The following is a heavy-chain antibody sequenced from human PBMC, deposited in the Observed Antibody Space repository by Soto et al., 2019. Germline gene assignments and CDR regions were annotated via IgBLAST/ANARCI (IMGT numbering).Heavy chain of an antibody. Sequence: QITLKESGPTLVTPTQTLTLTCSFSGFSLTTDGVGVGWVRQPPGEALEWLALIYWDDDERYSPSLKTRLTITKDPSKNQVVLIMTNMDPVDTATYYCAHSRNLITEDAQVGDFDHWGQGTLVTVSS. V-gene: IGHV2-5*02. CDR1: GFSLTTDGVG. D-gene: IGHD3-10*01. CDR2: IYWDDDE. CDR3: AHSRNLITEDAQVGDFDH. J-gene: IGHJ4*02.